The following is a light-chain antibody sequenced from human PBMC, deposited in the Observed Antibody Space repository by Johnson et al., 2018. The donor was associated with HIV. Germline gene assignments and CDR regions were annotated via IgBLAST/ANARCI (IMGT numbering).Light chain of an antibody. J-gene: IGLJ1*01. Sequence: SVLTQPPSVSAAPGQKVTISCSGSNSNIGNSYVSWYQQLPRTAPKLLIYENNKRPSGIPDRFSGSKSGTSAPLVITGLQTGDEADYYCGTWDSSLDAYVFGTGTKVAVL. V-gene: IGLV1-51*02. CDR1: NSNIGNSY. CDR3: GTWDSSLDAYV. CDR2: ENN.